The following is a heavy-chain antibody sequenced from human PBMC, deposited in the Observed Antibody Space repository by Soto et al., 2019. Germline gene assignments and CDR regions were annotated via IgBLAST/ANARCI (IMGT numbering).Heavy chain of an antibody. CDR1: GFTFSDYY. Sequence: ALRLSCAASGFTFSDYYMSWIRQAPGKGLEWVSYISSSGSTIYYADSVKGRFTISRDNAKNSLYLQMNSLRAEDTAVYYCAREDITGPLDYWGQGTLVTVSS. D-gene: IGHD3-3*01. CDR2: ISSSGSTI. V-gene: IGHV3-11*01. CDR3: AREDITGPLDY. J-gene: IGHJ4*02.